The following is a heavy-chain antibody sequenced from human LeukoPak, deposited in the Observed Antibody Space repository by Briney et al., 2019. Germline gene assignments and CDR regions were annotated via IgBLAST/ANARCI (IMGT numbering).Heavy chain of an antibody. V-gene: IGHV3-30*02. CDR2: IRYDGSNK. J-gene: IGHJ4*02. CDR3: AKAVSGGWYVGDYFDY. CDR1: GFTFSSYG. Sequence: GGSLRLSCAASGFTFSSYGMHWVRQAPGKGLEWVAFIRYDGSNKYYADSVKGRFTISRDNSKNTLYLQMNSLRAEDTAVYYCAKAVSGGWYVGDYFDYWGQGTLVTVSS. D-gene: IGHD6-19*01.